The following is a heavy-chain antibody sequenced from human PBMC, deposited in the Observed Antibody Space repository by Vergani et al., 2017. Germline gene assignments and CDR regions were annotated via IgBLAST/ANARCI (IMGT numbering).Heavy chain of an antibody. Sequence: QVQLQESGPGLVKPSETLSLTCTVSGGSISSYYWSWIRQPPGKGLEWIGYIYYSGSTNYNTSLKSRVTISVETSKNQFSRKLRSVTAAYTAVYYCARQRFYYDSSGYYPAAFDIWGQGTMVTVSS. CDR3: ARQRFYYDSSGYYPAAFDI. CDR1: GGSISSYY. J-gene: IGHJ3*02. V-gene: IGHV4-59*08. CDR2: IYYSGST. D-gene: IGHD3-22*01.